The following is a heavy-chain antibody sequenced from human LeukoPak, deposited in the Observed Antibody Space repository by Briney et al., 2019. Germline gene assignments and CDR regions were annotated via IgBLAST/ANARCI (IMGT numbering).Heavy chain of an antibody. V-gene: IGHV3-15*01. J-gene: IGHJ4*02. CDR1: GFTFSNVG. Sequence: GGSLRLSCAASGFTFSNVGVSWGRQAPGRGLEWVGRIKSNTDGGTTHYAVLVKGRFTISRDDSKNTLYLQMNSLKTEDTALYYCTTAAESWLQPDYWGQGTRVTVSS. CDR2: IKSNTDGGTT. D-gene: IGHD5-24*01. CDR3: TTAAESWLQPDY.